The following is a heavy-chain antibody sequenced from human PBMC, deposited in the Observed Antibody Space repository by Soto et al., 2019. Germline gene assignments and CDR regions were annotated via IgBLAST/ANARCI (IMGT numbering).Heavy chain of an antibody. CDR3: ARSLLGDDYGDYWSSSYYYYGMDV. Sequence: PGGSLRLSCAASGFTFGGYWVHWVRQAPGKGLVWVSRINSDGSSTSYADSVKGRFTISRDNAKNTLYLQMNSLRAEDTAVYYCARSLLGDDYGDYWSSSYYYYGMDVWGQGTTVTVSS. J-gene: IGHJ6*02. D-gene: IGHD4-17*01. CDR1: GFTFGGYW. V-gene: IGHV3-74*01. CDR2: INSDGSST.